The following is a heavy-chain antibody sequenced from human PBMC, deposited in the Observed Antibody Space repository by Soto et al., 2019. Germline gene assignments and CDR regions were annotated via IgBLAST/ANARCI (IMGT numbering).Heavy chain of an antibody. D-gene: IGHD3-22*01. Sequence: QVQLVQSGAEVKKPGSSVKVSCKASGGTFSSYAISWVRQAPGQGLEWMGEIIPIFGTANYAQKFQGRVTITADESTSTAYMELSSPRSEDTAVYYCASYGYDSSGYYYELSFDYWGQGTLVTVSS. CDR1: GGTFSSYA. J-gene: IGHJ4*02. V-gene: IGHV1-69*01. CDR2: IIPIFGTA. CDR3: ASYGYDSSGYYYELSFDY.